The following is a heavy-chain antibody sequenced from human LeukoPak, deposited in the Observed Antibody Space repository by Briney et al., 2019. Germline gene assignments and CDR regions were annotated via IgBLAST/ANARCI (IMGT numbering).Heavy chain of an antibody. CDR3: ARGGDYKNDY. V-gene: IGHV3-74*01. Sequence: GGSLRLSCAASGFTFSSYWMHWVRQTPGKGLVWVSRINGAGSSISYADSVKGRVTISRDNAKNTLYLQMNNLRAEDTVVYYCARGGDYKNDYWGQGTLVTVSS. D-gene: IGHD4-17*01. CDR1: GFTFSSYW. CDR2: INGAGSSI. J-gene: IGHJ4*02.